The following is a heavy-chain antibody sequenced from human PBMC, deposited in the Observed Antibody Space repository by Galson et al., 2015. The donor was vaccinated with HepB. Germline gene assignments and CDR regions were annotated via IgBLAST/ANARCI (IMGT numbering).Heavy chain of an antibody. Sequence: SVKVSCKASGYTFTRYAIHWVRQAPGQRLEWMGWINAGSGNTKVSQKFQGRFTITRDISATTAYMELSSLRSEDMAVFYCAREMDGWYDYWGQGTRFTVSS. CDR1: GYTFTRYA. J-gene: IGHJ4*02. CDR2: INAGSGNT. V-gene: IGHV1-3*01. CDR3: AREMDGWYDY. D-gene: IGHD6-19*01.